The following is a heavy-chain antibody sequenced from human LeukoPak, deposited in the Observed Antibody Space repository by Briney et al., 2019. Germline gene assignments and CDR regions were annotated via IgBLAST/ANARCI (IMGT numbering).Heavy chain of an antibody. CDR1: GFTFSSYG. CDR2: IRYDGNNK. V-gene: IGHV3-33*08. J-gene: IGHJ3*02. D-gene: IGHD6-19*01. Sequence: GGSLRLSCAASGFTFSSYGMHWVRQAPGKGLEWVAVIRYDGNNKYYADSVKGRFTISRDNSKNTLYLQMNSLRAEDTAVYYCARWGQGIAVAGTPRNAFDIWGQGTMVTVSS. CDR3: ARWGQGIAVAGTPRNAFDI.